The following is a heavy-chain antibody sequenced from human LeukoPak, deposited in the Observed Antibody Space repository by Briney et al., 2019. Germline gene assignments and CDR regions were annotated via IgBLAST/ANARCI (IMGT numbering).Heavy chain of an antibody. Sequence: SETLSLTCTVSGGSISSGGYYWSWIRQHPGKGLEWIGYIYYSGSTYYNPSLKSRVTISVDTSKNQFSLKLSSVTAADTAVYYCARYPNDFWSGQSGFDYWGQGTLVTVSS. J-gene: IGHJ4*02. V-gene: IGHV4-31*03. CDR2: IYYSGST. CDR3: ARYPNDFWSGQSGFDY. D-gene: IGHD3-3*01. CDR1: GGSISSGGYY.